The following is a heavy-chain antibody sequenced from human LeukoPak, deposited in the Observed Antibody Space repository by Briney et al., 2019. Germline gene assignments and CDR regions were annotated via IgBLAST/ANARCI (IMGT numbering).Heavy chain of an antibody. CDR1: GFTFDDYA. CDR2: ISWNSGSI. Sequence: GGSLRLSRAASGFTFDDYATHWVRQAPGKGLEWVSGISWNSGSIGYADSVKGRFTISRDNAKNSLYLQMNSLRAEDTALYYCTREDHSSYNYWGQGTLVTVSS. CDR3: TREDHSSYNY. V-gene: IGHV3-9*01. D-gene: IGHD5-12*01. J-gene: IGHJ4*02.